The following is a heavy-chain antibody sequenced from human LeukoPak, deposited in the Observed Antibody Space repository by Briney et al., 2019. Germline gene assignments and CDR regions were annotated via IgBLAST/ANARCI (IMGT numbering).Heavy chain of an antibody. CDR1: GFTFNHYA. CDR2: INHLGHT. J-gene: IGHJ4*02. CDR3: VRDHGSQDSGAWYVFDY. D-gene: IGHD6-19*01. V-gene: IGHV3-23*03. Sequence: RGSPRLSCAASGFTFNHYAMSWVCQAPRKGLEWVSGINHLGHTFYGDSVKGRFTISRDNSRNTMFLQMNSLRGDDTAEYFCVRDHGSQDSGAWYVFDYWGRGALFSASS.